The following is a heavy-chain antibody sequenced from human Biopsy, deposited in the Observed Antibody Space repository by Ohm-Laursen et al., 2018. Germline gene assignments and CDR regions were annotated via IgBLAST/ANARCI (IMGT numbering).Heavy chain of an antibody. D-gene: IGHD4-11*01. CDR1: RFTFSRYA. V-gene: IGHV3-30*03. J-gene: IGHJ2*01. Sequence: SLRLSCAASRFTFSRYALHWVRQAPGKGLEWVAVISYDGSGEYYAYSLPGRFIISRDNPKNTVDLQMNSLRAEHTAVYFCARDGKRWDYSTYFSWHFDLWGRGTLVTVSS. CDR2: ISYDGSGE. CDR3: ARDGKRWDYSTYFSWHFDL.